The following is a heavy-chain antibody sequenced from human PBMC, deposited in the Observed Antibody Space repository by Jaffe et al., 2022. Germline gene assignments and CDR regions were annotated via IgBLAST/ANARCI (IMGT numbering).Heavy chain of an antibody. CDR3: ARDRMTTVTTDDAFDI. J-gene: IGHJ3*02. Sequence: EVQLVESGGGLVQPGGSLRLSCAASGFTFSSYWMSWVRQAPGKGLEWVANIKQDGSEKYYVDSVKGRFTISRDNAKNSLYLQMNSLRAEDTAVYYCARDRMTTVTTDDAFDIWGQGTMVTVSS. CDR2: IKQDGSEK. D-gene: IGHD4-17*01. CDR1: GFTFSSYW. V-gene: IGHV3-7*05.